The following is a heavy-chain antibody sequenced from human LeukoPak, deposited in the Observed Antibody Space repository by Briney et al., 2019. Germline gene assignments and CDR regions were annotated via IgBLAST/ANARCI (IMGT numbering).Heavy chain of an antibody. V-gene: IGHV3-33*01. CDR2: IWDDGSNK. Sequence: GRSLRLSCAASGFTFSSSGMHWARQAPGKGREWVAVIWDDGSNKYYADSVKGRFTISRDNSKNTLYLQMNSLRAEDTAVYYCARDEMAQYYYGMDVWGQGTTVTVSS. J-gene: IGHJ6*02. CDR1: GFTFSSSG. D-gene: IGHD5-24*01. CDR3: ARDEMAQYYYGMDV.